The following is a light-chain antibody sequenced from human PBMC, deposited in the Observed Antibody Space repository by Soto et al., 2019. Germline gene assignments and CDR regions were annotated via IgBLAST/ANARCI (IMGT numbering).Light chain of an antibody. V-gene: IGKV3-20*01. CDR3: QQYNNWPQT. J-gene: IGKJ1*01. Sequence: EIVLTQSPGTLSLSPGERATLSCRASQSVTSNYLAWYQQKPGQAPRLLISGASSRAAGISDKFSGSGSGTDFTLTISRLEPEDFAEYHCQQYNNWPQTFGQGTTVDIK. CDR1: QSVTSNY. CDR2: GAS.